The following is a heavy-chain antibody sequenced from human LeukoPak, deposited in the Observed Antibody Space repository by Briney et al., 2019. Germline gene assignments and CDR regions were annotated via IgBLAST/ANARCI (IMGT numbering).Heavy chain of an antibody. D-gene: IGHD6-13*01. CDR2: IYYSGST. Sequence: PSETLSLTCTVSVGSISSSSYYWDWIRQPPGKGLEWIGSIYYSGSTYYNPSLKSRVTISVDTSKNQFSLGLTSVTAADTAVYYCARHGSAAAGHGYFDYWGQGTLVTVSS. CDR1: VGSISSSSYY. CDR3: ARHGSAAAGHGYFDY. V-gene: IGHV4-39*01. J-gene: IGHJ4*02.